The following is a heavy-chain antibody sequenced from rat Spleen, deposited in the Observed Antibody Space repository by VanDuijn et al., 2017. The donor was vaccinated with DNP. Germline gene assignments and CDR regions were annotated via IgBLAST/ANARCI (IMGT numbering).Heavy chain of an antibody. D-gene: IGHD5-1*01. V-gene: IGHV5-31*01. J-gene: IGHJ1*01. CDR3: ARGSGSYYWSFDF. CDR2: ITGSGGNT. CDR1: GLTFTNYW. Sequence: EVQLVESGGDLVQPGRSLKLSCVASGLTFTNYWMAWIRQVPGKGLEWVASITGSGGNTYHPDSVKGRFTISRDNAKNTLYLQMNSLRSEDTATYYCARGSGSYYWSFDFWGPGTMVTVSS.